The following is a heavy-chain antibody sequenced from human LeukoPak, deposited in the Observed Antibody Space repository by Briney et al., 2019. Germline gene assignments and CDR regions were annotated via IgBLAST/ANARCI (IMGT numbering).Heavy chain of an antibody. CDR3: ARVRDKDWFDP. J-gene: IGHJ5*02. D-gene: IGHD2-15*01. CDR1: GYTFTSYD. V-gene: IGHV1-8*01. CDR2: MNPNSGNT. Sequence: GASVKVSCKASGYTFTSYDINWVRQAAGQGLEWMGWMNPNSGNTGYAQKFQGRVTMTTDTSTSTAYMELRSLRSDDTAVYYCARVRDKDWFDPWGQGTLVTVSS.